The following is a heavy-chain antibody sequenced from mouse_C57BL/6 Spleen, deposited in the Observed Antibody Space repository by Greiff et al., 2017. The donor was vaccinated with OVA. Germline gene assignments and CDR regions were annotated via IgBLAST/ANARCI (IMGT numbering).Heavy chain of an antibody. V-gene: IGHV1-50*01. CDR2: IDPSDSYT. J-gene: IGHJ3*01. Sequence: QVQLQQPGAELVKPGASVKLSCKASGYTFTSYWMQWVKQRPGQGLEWIVEIDPSDSYTNYNQKFKGKATLTVDTSSSTAYMQLSSLTSEDSAVYYCARSPAQATFAYWGQGTLVTVSA. CDR3: ARSPAQATFAY. D-gene: IGHD3-2*02. CDR1: GYTFTSYW.